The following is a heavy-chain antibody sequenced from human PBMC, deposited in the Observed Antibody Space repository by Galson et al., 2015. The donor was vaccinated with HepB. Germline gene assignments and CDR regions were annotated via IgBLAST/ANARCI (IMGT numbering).Heavy chain of an antibody. CDR3: TRQGQWATVYYYYYGMDV. J-gene: IGHJ6*02. D-gene: IGHD4-17*01. CDR1: GFTFRGSA. V-gene: IGHV3-73*01. CDR2: IRSKANSYAT. Sequence: SLRLSCAASGFTFRGSAMHWVRQASGKGLEWVGRIRSKANSYATAYAASVKGRFTISRDDSKNTAYLQMNSLKTEDTAVYYCTRQGQWATVYYYYYGMDVWGQGTTVTVSS.